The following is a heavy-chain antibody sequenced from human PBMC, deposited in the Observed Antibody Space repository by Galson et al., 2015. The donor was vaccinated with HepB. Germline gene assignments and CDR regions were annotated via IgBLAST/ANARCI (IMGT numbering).Heavy chain of an antibody. CDR1: ESSFRNYA. CDR3: ARRGSSSWENWFDS. CDR2: IIPLFGIT. Sequence: SVKVSCKAFESSFRNYAISWVRQAPGQGLEWMGAIIPLFGITNYAQKFQGRVSITADESTSTSSMELTSLRSDGTAVYYCARRGSSSWENWFDSWGQGTLVTVSS. D-gene: IGHD6-13*01. V-gene: IGHV1-69*13. J-gene: IGHJ5*01.